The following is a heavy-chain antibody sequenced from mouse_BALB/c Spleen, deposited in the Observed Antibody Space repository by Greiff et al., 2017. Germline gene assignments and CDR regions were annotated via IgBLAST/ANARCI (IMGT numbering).Heavy chain of an antibody. CDR3: ARDNDRYPYFDY. Sequence: EVMLVESGGGLVKPGGSLKLSCAASGFTFSDYYMYWVRQTPEKRLEWVATISDGGSYTYYPDSVKGRFTISRDNAKNNLYLQMSSLKSEDTAMYYCARDNDRYPYFDYWGQGTTLTVSS. V-gene: IGHV5-4*02. D-gene: IGHD2-14*01. J-gene: IGHJ2*01. CDR2: ISDGGSYT. CDR1: GFTFSDYY.